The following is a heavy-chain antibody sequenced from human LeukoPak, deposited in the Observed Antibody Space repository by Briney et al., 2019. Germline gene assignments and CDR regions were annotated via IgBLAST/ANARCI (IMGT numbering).Heavy chain of an antibody. CDR1: GDSISSNHYY. CDR2: GTT. J-gene: IGHJ5*02. CDR3: ARTGGYVVRGVQNWFDP. Sequence: SETLSLTCTVSGDSISSNHYYWGWVRQPPGKGLEWIGSGTTYYNPSLKSRVTISVDTSKNQFSLKLSSVTAADTAVYYCARTGGYVVRGVQNWFDPWGQGTLVTVSS. V-gene: IGHV4-39*01. D-gene: IGHD3-10*01.